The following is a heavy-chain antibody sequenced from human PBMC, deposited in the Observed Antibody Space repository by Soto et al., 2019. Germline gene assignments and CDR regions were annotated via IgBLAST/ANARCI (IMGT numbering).Heavy chain of an antibody. D-gene: IGHD4-17*01. CDR1: GYSFTDYY. J-gene: IGHJ4*02. Sequence: QVQLVQSGAEVKKPGASVRVSCQASGYSFTDYYIHWVRQAPGQGFEWMGWINTNTGGTDYAQKFQGRVTMTRDTSITTIYLNLSGLRTDDSATYYCAKAPDFGDGGADYWGPGTLVTVSS. CDR3: AKAPDFGDGGADY. CDR2: INTNTGGT. V-gene: IGHV1-2*02.